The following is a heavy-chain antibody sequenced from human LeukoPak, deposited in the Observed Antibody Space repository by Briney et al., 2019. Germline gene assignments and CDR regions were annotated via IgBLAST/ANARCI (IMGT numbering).Heavy chain of an antibody. CDR2: IIPIFGTA. J-gene: IGHJ6*03. D-gene: IGHD2-2*01. CDR3: AVDIVVVPAAVGLHYYYKDV. Sequence: SVKVTCKASGGTFSSYAISWVRQAPGQGLEWMGGIIPIFGTANYAQKFQGRVTITADESTSTAYMELSSLRSEDTAVYYCAVDIVVVPAAVGLHYYYKDVWGKGTTVTVSS. CDR1: GGTFSSYA. V-gene: IGHV1-69*13.